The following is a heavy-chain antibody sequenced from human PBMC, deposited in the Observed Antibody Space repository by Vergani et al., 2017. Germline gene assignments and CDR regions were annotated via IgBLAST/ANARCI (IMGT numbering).Heavy chain of an antibody. V-gene: IGHV1-69*01. CDR3: ARSAHDYGGNPPLADFDY. CDR1: GYTFTSYD. Sequence: QVQLVQSGAEVKKPGASVKVSCKASGYTFTSYDINWVRQATGQGLEWMGGIIPIFGTANYAQKFQGRVTITADESTSTAYMELSSLRSEDTAVYYCARSAHDYGGNPPLADFDYWGQGTLVTVSS. D-gene: IGHD4-23*01. J-gene: IGHJ4*02. CDR2: IIPIFGTA.